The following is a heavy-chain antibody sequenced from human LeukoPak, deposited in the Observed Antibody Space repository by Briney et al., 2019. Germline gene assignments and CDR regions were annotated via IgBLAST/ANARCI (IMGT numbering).Heavy chain of an antibody. V-gene: IGHV3-53*01. D-gene: IGHD3-22*01. CDR1: GFTFSSNY. CDR2: IYSGGTT. CDR3: ARMLISSGYYVDS. J-gene: IGHJ4*02. Sequence: GGSLRLSCAASGFTFSSNYISWVRQAPGKGLEWVSVIYSGGTTYYSESVTGRLTISRDISKNTLYLQMGSLRVEDTAVYYCARMLISSGYYVDSWGQGTLVTVSS.